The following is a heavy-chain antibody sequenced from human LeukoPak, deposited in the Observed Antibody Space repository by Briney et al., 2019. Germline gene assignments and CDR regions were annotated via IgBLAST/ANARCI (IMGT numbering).Heavy chain of an antibody. J-gene: IGHJ4*02. V-gene: IGHV3-21*01. CDR1: GFTFGDYA. D-gene: IGHD2-15*01. Sequence: PGRSLRLSCTASGFTFGDYAMSWVRQAPGKGLEWVSSFSSSSSYIYYADSVKGRFTISRDNAKNSLYLQMNSLRAEDTAVYYCARDPACSGGSCWRYFDYWGQGTLVTVSS. CDR3: ARDPACSGGSCWRYFDY. CDR2: FSSSSSYI.